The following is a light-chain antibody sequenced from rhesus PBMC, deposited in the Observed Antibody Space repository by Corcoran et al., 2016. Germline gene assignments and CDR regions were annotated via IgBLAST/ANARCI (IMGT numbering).Light chain of an antibody. CDR3: QQGNSNPHS. CDR2: YAN. CDR1: QGISSY. Sequence: DIQMSQSPSSLSASVGDRVTITCRASQGISSYLNWYQQKPGKAPKFLCYYANSLASGVPSRFSGSGSGTDFTLTISSLQPEDFATYYCQQGNSNPHSFGQGTKVEIK. V-gene: IGKV1-32*02. J-gene: IGKJ2*01.